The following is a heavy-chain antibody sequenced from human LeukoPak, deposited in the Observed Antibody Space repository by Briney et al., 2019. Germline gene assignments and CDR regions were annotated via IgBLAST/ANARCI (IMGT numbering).Heavy chain of an antibody. Sequence: SETLSLTCTVSGGSISSGGYYWSWIRQHPGKGLEWIGYIYYSGSTYYNPSLKSRVTISVDTSKNQFSLKPSSVTAADTAVYYCARVRCSSTSCSPGFDYWGQGTLVTVSS. CDR3: ARVRCSSTSCSPGFDY. CDR2: IYYSGST. D-gene: IGHD2-2*01. CDR1: GGSISSGGYY. J-gene: IGHJ4*02. V-gene: IGHV4-31*03.